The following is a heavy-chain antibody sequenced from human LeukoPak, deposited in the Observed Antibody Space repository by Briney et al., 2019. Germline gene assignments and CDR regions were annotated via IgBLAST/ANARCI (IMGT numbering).Heavy chain of an antibody. Sequence: GGSLRLSCAASGFTFSSYGMHWVRQAPGKGLEWVAVIWYDGSNKYYADSVKGRFTISRDNSKNTQYLQMNSLRAEDTAVYYCARAIGGVIVTRYYYYGMDVWGQGTTVTVSS. J-gene: IGHJ6*02. D-gene: IGHD3-16*02. CDR1: GFTFSSYG. CDR3: ARAIGGVIVTRYYYYGMDV. CDR2: IWYDGSNK. V-gene: IGHV3-33*01.